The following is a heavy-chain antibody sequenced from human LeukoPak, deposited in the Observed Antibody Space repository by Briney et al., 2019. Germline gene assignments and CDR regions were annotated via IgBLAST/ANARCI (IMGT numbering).Heavy chain of an antibody. V-gene: IGHV1-46*01. CDR2: INPSGGST. Sequence: ASVKVSCKASGYTFTSYYMHWVRQAPGQGLEWMGIINPSGGSTSYAQKFQGRVTMTRDTSTSTVYMELGSLRSEDTAVYYCASPTYCSSTSCLYYYGMDVWGQGTTVTVSS. CDR1: GYTFTSYY. D-gene: IGHD2-2*01. J-gene: IGHJ6*02. CDR3: ASPTYCSSTSCLYYYGMDV.